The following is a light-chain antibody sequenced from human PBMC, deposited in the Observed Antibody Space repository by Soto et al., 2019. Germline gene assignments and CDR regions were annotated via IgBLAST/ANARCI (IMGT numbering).Light chain of an antibody. CDR3: QHYGPSPGFT. CDR2: GSS. Sequence: EIVLTQSPDTLSLSPGERATLSCRASQSVAGLFLAWYQQKPGQAPRLLLDGSSNRATGIPERFSGSRSGTDFTLTISSLEPEDFAVYYCQHYGPSPGFTFGPGTKVDI. CDR1: QSVAGLF. J-gene: IGKJ3*01. V-gene: IGKV3-20*01.